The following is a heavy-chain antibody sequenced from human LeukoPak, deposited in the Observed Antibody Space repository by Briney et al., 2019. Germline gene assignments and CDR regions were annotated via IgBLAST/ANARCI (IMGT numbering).Heavy chain of an antibody. J-gene: IGHJ4*02. V-gene: IGHV3-23*01. D-gene: IGHD6-19*01. CDR3: AKPLKPAVAAFDY. CDR2: ISGSGGST. CDR1: GFTFSSYA. Sequence: GGSLRLSCAASGFTFSSYAMSLVRQAPGKGLEWVSAISGSGGSTYYADSVKGRFTISRDNSKNTLYLQMNSLRAEDTAVYYCAKPLKPAVAAFDYWGQGTLVTVSS.